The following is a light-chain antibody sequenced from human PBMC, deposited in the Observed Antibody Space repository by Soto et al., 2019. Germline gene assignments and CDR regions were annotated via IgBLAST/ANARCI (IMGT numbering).Light chain of an antibody. V-gene: IGKV1-39*01. CDR1: QSIGTY. CDR3: QQYVHWPPGT. J-gene: IGKJ1*01. CDR2: AAS. Sequence: DIQMTQSPSSLSASVGDRVTITCRASQSIGTYLNWYQQRPGKAPSLLIYAASNLQSEVPSRFSGSGSGTDFTLTISSLQSEDVAVYYCQQYVHWPPGTFGQGTTVEIK.